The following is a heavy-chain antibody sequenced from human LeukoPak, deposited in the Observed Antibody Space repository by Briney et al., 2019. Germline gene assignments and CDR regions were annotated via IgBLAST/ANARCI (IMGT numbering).Heavy chain of an antibody. Sequence: GESLKISCKGSGYSFTSYWIGWVRQMPGKGLEWMGIIYPGDSDTRYSPSFQGQVTISADKSISTAYLQWSSLKASDTAMYYCARHSVNGGNIYYCGMDVWGQGTTVTVSS. D-gene: IGHD4-23*01. V-gene: IGHV5-51*01. CDR1: GYSFTSYW. CDR2: IYPGDSDT. CDR3: ARHSVNGGNIYYCGMDV. J-gene: IGHJ6*02.